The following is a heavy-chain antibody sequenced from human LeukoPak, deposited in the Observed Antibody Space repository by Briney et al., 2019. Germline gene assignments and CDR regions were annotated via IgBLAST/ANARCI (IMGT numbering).Heavy chain of an antibody. J-gene: IGHJ5*02. CDR1: GGSISSGDYY. V-gene: IGHV4-30-4*08. CDR3: ARDGNGWDTAMVPSFDP. D-gene: IGHD5-18*01. CDR2: IYYSGSS. Sequence: SETQSLTCTVSGGSISSGDYYWTWIRQPPGKGLEWIGYIYYSGSSDYNPSLKSRVTISLDTSKNQFSLNLSSVTAADTAVYYCARDGNGWDTAMVPSFDPWGQGTLVTVSS.